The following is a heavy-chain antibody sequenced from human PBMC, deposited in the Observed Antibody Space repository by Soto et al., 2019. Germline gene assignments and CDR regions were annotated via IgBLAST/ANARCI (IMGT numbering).Heavy chain of an antibody. J-gene: IGHJ6*02. CDR1: GYTFTGYY. Sequence: ASVKVSCKASGYTFTGYYMHWVRQAPGQGLEWMGWINPNSGGTNYAQKFQGWVTMTRDTSISTAYMELSRLRSDDTAVYYCARDLTAYGDYVSYYYYGMDVWGQGTTVTVSS. V-gene: IGHV1-2*04. CDR2: INPNSGGT. D-gene: IGHD4-17*01. CDR3: ARDLTAYGDYVSYYYYGMDV.